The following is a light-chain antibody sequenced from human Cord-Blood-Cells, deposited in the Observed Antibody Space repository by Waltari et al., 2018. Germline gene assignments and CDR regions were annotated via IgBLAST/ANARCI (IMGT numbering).Light chain of an antibody. J-gene: IGLJ2*01. CDR1: SSDVGGYNY. Sequence: QSALTQPASVSGSPGHSITISCTGTSSDVGGYNYVSWYQQHPGKAPKLMIYEVSNRPSGVSNRFSGSKSGNTASLTISVLQAEDEADYYCSSYTSSSTLVFGGGTKLTVL. CDR2: EVS. V-gene: IGLV2-14*01. CDR3: SSYTSSSTLV.